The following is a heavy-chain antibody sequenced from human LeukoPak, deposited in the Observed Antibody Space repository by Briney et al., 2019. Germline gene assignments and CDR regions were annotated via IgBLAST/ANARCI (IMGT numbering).Heavy chain of an antibody. V-gene: IGHV3-49*04. Sequence: GGSLRLSCTASGFTFGDYAMSWVRQAPEKGLEWVGFIRSKAYGGTSEYAASVKGRFTISRDDSKSIAYLQMNSLKTEDTAVYYCTKGEQWPGGATGFDYWGQGTLVTVSS. CDR1: GFTFGDYA. J-gene: IGHJ4*02. CDR2: IRSKAYGGTS. CDR3: TKGEQWPGGATGFDY. D-gene: IGHD6-19*01.